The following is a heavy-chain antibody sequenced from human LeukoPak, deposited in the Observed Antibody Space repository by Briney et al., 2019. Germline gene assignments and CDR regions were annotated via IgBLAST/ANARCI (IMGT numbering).Heavy chain of an antibody. Sequence: GGPLRLSCAASGFTFSSYGMHWVRQAPGKGLEWVAVISYDGSNKYYADSVKGRFTISRDNSKNTLYLQMNSLRAEDTAVYYCALAFDYWGQGTLVTVSS. V-gene: IGHV3-30*03. D-gene: IGHD5-12*01. J-gene: IGHJ4*02. CDR3: ALAFDY. CDR2: ISYDGSNK. CDR1: GFTFSSYG.